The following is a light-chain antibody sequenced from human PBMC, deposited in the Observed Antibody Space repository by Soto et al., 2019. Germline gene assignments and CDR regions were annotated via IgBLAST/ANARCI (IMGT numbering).Light chain of an antibody. Sequence: DIQMTQSPSTLSASVGDRVTITCRASQSISTWLAWYQQKAGKAAKLLIYDASSLQSGVPSRFSGSGSGTEFTLTISSLQPDDFATYYCQQYNSYSYPCRQGTKLESK. CDR2: DAS. CDR1: QSISTW. J-gene: IGKJ2*01. V-gene: IGKV1-5*01. CDR3: QQYNSYSYP.